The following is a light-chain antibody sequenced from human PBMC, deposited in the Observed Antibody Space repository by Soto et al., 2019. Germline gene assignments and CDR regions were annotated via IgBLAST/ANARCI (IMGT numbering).Light chain of an antibody. CDR3: CSYADSSTWV. Sequence: QSALTQPASVSGSPGQSITISCTGTSSDVGSYNFVSWYQQRPGKAPKLMIFEVSNRPSGVSNRFSGSKSGNTASLTISGLQAEDEADYYCCSYADSSTWVFGAGTKLTVL. CDR1: SSDVGSYNF. J-gene: IGLJ3*02. V-gene: IGLV2-23*02. CDR2: EVS.